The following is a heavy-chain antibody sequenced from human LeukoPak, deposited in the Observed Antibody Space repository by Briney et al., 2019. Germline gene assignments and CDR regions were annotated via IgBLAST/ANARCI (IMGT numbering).Heavy chain of an antibody. D-gene: IGHD3-22*01. J-gene: IGHJ5*02. CDR1: GGTFSSYA. CDR3: ARWGGRPAYCGGDPPLSCYDSSGYYYESWFDP. Sequence: SVKVSCEASGGTFSSYAISWVRQAPGQGLEWMGRIIPILGIANYAQKFQGRVTITADKSTSTAYMELSSLRSEDTAVYYCARWGGRPAYCGGDPPLSCYDSSGYYYESWFDPWGQGTLVTVSS. CDR2: IIPILGIA. V-gene: IGHV1-69*04.